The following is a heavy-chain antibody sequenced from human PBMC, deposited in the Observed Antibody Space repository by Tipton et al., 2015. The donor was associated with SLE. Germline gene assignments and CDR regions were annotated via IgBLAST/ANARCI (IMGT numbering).Heavy chain of an antibody. Sequence: TLSLTCTVSGGSISSSSYYWGWIRQPPGKGLGWIGSIHYSGSTNYNPSPKSRVTISVDTSKNQFSLKLRPVTAADTPVYSCARRRAVAGSFDYWCQGTLVTV. CDR1: GGSISSSSYY. CDR3: ARRRAVAGSFDY. D-gene: IGHD6-19*01. J-gene: IGHJ4*02. V-gene: IGHV4-39*07. CDR2: IHYSGST.